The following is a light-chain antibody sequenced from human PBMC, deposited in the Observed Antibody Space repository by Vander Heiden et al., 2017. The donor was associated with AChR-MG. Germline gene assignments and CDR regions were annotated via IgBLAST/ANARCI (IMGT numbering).Light chain of an antibody. CDR3: CSYAGSYTWV. Sequence: QSALTQPSSVSASPGPSVTSSCSGTSSDVGGYDYVSWDQQHPGKAPKIMVYDVSKRPSGVPDRFSGSKSGNTASLTSSGLQDEDEADYYCCSYAGSYTWVFGGGTKLTVL. CDR1: SSDVGGYDY. J-gene: IGLJ3*02. V-gene: IGLV2-11*01. CDR2: DVS.